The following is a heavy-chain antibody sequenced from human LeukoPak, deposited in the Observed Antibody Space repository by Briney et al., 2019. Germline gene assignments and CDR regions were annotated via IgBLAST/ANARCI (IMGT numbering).Heavy chain of an antibody. CDR3: ARDRAGGVVPAAIDDY. Sequence: ARSLRLSCAASGFTFSSYGMHWVRQAPGKGLEWVAVIWYDGSNKYYADSVKGRFTISRDNSKNTLYLQMNSLRAEDTAVYYCARDRAGGVVPAAIDDYWGQGTLVTVSS. V-gene: IGHV3-33*01. CDR1: GFTFSSYG. D-gene: IGHD2-2*01. J-gene: IGHJ4*02. CDR2: IWYDGSNK.